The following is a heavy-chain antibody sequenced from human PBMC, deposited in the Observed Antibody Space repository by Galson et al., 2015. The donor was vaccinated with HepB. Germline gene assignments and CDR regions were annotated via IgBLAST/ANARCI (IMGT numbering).Heavy chain of an antibody. Sequence: QSGAEVKKPGESLKISCKGSGYSFSDYWVGWVRQMPGKGLEWMGIIYLDDSDTRYSPSFQGQVTISADKSISTAYLQWSSLKASDTAMYYCASLRGPDPLGFDYWGQGTLVTVSS. CDR1: GYSFSDYW. D-gene: IGHD3-16*01. CDR2: IYLDDSDT. CDR3: ASLRGPDPLGFDY. V-gene: IGHV5-51*01. J-gene: IGHJ4*02.